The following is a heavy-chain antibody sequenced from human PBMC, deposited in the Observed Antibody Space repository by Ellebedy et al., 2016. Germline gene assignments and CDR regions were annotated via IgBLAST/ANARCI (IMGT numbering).Heavy chain of an antibody. CDR3: ARGGDSGLGY. CDR1: GFTLSSHW. Sequence: HTGGSLRLSCAASGFTLSSHWMHWVRQAPGKGLVWVSHINSDGSITNYADSVKGRFTISRDDAKNTLSLQMNSLRDEDTAVYYCARGGDSGLGYWGQGTLVTVSS. D-gene: IGHD6-19*01. V-gene: IGHV3-74*01. J-gene: IGHJ4*02. CDR2: INSDGSIT.